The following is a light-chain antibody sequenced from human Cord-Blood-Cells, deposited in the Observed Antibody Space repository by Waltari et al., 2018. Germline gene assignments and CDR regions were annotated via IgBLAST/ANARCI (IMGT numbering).Light chain of an antibody. CDR3: QQLNSYLFT. CDR1: QGISSY. Sequence: IQLTQSPSSLSASVGDRVTITCRASQGISSYLAWYQQQPGKAPKLLIYAASTLQSGVPSRFSGSGSGTDFTLTISSLQPEDFATYYCQQLNSYLFTFGPGTKVDIK. CDR2: AAS. J-gene: IGKJ3*01. V-gene: IGKV1-9*01.